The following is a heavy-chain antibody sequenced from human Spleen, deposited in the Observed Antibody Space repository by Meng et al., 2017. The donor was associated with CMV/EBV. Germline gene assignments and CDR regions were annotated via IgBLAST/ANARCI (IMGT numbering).Heavy chain of an antibody. CDR1: GYTFNSYG. J-gene: IGHJ4*02. V-gene: IGHV1-18*01. CDR3: ATLGFWGDYFDH. D-gene: IGHD3-16*01. CDR2: ISGYNGNT. Sequence: ASVKVSCKTSGYTFNSYGITWVRQAPGQGLEWMGWISGYNGNTKYAQKFHDRVTMTTDTTSSTAYMELRSLRSDDTAVYYCATLGFWGDYFDHWGQGTLVTVSS.